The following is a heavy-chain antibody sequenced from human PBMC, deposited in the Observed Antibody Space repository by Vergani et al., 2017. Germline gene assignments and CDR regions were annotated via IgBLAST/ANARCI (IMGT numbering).Heavy chain of an antibody. Sequence: QVQLQESGPGLVKPSETLSLTCTVSGGSISSYYWSWIRQPPGKGLEWIGYIYYSGSTNYNPSLKSRVTISVDTSKNQFSLKLSSVTAADTAVYYCARGGSLGWFDPWGQGTLVTVSS. V-gene: IGHV4-59*01. CDR2: IYYSGST. CDR1: GGSISSYY. J-gene: IGHJ5*02. D-gene: IGHD1-26*01. CDR3: ARGGSLGWFDP.